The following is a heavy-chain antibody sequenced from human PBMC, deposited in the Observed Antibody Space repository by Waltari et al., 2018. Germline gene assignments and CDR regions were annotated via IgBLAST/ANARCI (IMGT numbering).Heavy chain of an antibody. D-gene: IGHD2-15*01. J-gene: IGHJ4*02. V-gene: IGHV1-3*01. CDR3: ARDLLHNFKDAVDEFLDH. CDR1: GYTLADYG. Sequence: QIHLVQSGAEVRKPGASVKVSCKASGYTLADYGLHWVRQAPGQRREWLGWISAGKGNTKYSPKFKDRVTITRDTSASAGYLELSRLRSEDTAIYYCARDLLHNFKDAVDEFLDHWGQGTLVTVSS. CDR2: ISAGKGNT.